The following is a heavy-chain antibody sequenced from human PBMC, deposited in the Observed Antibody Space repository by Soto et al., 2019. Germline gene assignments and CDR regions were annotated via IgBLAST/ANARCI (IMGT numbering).Heavy chain of an antibody. J-gene: IGHJ4*02. Sequence: ASVKVSCKTSGYIFTDLAMNWVRQAPGQGLEWMGWTNTNTGDPTYAQVFTGRFVFSLDTSVSTAYLQIYSLRAEDSAVYYCVGGYDYWGQGTLVTVSS. CDR1: GYIFTDLA. V-gene: IGHV7-4-1*01. D-gene: IGHD3-22*01. CDR3: VGGYDY. CDR2: TNTNTGDP.